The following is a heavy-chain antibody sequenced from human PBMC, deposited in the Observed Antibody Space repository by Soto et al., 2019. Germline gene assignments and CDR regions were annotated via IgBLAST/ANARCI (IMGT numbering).Heavy chain of an antibody. D-gene: IGHD2-15*01. CDR1: GGTFSSYT. V-gene: IGHV1-69*01. CDR3: ASAVYGGNWYYGMDV. J-gene: IGHJ6*02. Sequence: QVPLVQSGAEVKKPGSSVKVSCKASGGTFSSYTFSWVRQAPGQGLEWMGGIIPIFGTANYAQKFQGRVTITADESTSTAYMELSSLRSEDTAVYYCASAVYGGNWYYGMDVWGQGTTVTVSS. CDR2: IIPIFGTA.